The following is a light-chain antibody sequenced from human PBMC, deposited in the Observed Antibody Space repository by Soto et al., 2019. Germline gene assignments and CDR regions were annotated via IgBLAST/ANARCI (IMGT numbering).Light chain of an antibody. V-gene: IGLV1-44*01. J-gene: IGLJ3*02. Sequence: QSVLTQPPSASGTPGQRVTISCSGSSSNIGSNLVTWYQHLPGTAPKLLIYRDNQRPSGVPDRFSGSKSGTSASLAISGLQSEDEADYYCAAWDDSLNGPNWVFGGGTKLTVL. CDR2: RDN. CDR3: AAWDDSLNGPNWV. CDR1: SSNIGSNL.